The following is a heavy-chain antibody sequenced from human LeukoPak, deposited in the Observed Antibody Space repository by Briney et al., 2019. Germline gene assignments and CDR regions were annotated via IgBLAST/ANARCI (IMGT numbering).Heavy chain of an antibody. J-gene: IGHJ4*02. D-gene: IGHD4-17*01. CDR1: GFTFSSYS. Sequence: GGSLRLSCAASGFTFSSYSMNWVRQAPGKGLEWVSYISSSSSTIYYADSVKGRFTISRDNAKNSLYLQMNSLRAEDTAVYYCARVSSNTVTTLQYFDYWGQGTLVTVSS. CDR2: ISSSSSTI. V-gene: IGHV3-48*01. CDR3: ARVSSNTVTTLQYFDY.